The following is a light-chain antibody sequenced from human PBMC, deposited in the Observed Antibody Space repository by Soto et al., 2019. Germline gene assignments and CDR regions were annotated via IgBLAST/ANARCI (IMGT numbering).Light chain of an antibody. Sequence: EIVLTQSPATLSLSPGERATLSCRASQSVRSHLAWFQQKPGQAPRLLMYGVSNRVTGIPARFRGSGSGTDFTLTISSLEPDDFAVFYCQQRSNWQITFGQGTRLEIK. CDR1: QSVRSH. CDR3: QQRSNWQIT. J-gene: IGKJ5*01. V-gene: IGKV3D-11*02. CDR2: GVS.